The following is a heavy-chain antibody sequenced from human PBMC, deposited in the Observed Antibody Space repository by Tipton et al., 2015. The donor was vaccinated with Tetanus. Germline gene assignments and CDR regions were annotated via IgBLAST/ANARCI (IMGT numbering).Heavy chain of an antibody. V-gene: IGHV4-34*01. CDR1: GESFSGHY. D-gene: IGHD6-13*01. CDR2: ISASGSS. CDR3: ARSIAAAAVWAYDL. J-gene: IGHJ4*02. Sequence: TLSLTCAVSGESFSGHYWSWIRQAPGKGLEWVGEISASGSSNYNPSLESRITMSVDTTKKRISLRLASLMAADTAVYFCARSIAAAAVWAYDLWGQGTLVTVTS.